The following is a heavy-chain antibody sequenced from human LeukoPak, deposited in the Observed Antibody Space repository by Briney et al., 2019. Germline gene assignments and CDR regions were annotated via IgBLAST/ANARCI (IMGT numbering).Heavy chain of an antibody. CDR1: GFTFSDYW. V-gene: IGHV3-7*01. J-gene: IGHJ4*02. CDR3: VRDGRSFDY. Sequence: GGSLRLSCLVSGFTFSDYWMSWVRQAPGKGPEWVAYVKEDASETFYVDSVKGRFTISRDNAKNSLYLQMRSLRGEDTAVYYCVRDGRSFDYWGQGTLVTVS. CDR2: VKEDASET.